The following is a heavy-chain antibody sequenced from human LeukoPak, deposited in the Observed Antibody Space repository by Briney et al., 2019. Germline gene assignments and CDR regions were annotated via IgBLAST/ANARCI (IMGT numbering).Heavy chain of an antibody. D-gene: IGHD3-22*01. CDR3: AKDKRITILAVVSDAFDI. Sequence: GGSLRLSCAASGFTFSNYEMNWVRQAPGKGLEWVSYISSSGSSIYYADSVKGRFTISRDNAKNSLYLQMNSLRAEDTALYYCAKDKRITILAVVSDAFDIWGQGTMVTVSS. V-gene: IGHV3-48*03. CDR1: GFTFSNYE. CDR2: ISSSGSSI. J-gene: IGHJ3*02.